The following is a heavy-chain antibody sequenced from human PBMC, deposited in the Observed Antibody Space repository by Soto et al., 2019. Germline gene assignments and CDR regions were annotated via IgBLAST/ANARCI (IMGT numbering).Heavy chain of an antibody. CDR3: ARRSIPNWFDP. CDR2: IYYSGST. J-gene: IGHJ5*02. D-gene: IGHD2-2*01. V-gene: IGHV4-59*08. CDR1: GGSISSYY. Sequence: PSETLSLTCTVSGGSISSYYWSWIRQPSGKGLEWIGYIYYSGSTNYNPSLKSRVTISVDTSKNQFSLKLSSVTAADTAVYYCARRSIPNWFDPWGQGTLVTVSS.